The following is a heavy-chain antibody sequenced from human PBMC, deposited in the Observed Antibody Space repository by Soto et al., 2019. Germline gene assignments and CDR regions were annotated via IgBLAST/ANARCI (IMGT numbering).Heavy chain of an antibody. V-gene: IGHV1-8*01. D-gene: IGHD3-16*01. Sequence: ASVKVSCKASGYTFTSYDINWVRQATGQGLEWMGWMNPNSGNTGYAQKFQGRVTMTRNTSISTAYMELSSLRSEDMAVYYCARGFARLNYDSLTGYWGQGTLVTVSS. CDR2: MNPNSGNT. CDR3: ARGFARLNYDSLTGY. J-gene: IGHJ4*02. CDR1: GYTFTSYD.